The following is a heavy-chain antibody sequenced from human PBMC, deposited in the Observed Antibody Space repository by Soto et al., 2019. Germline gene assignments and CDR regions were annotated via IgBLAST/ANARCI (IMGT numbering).Heavy chain of an antibody. CDR2: MSHSGGT. J-gene: IGHJ3*02. Sequence: QVQLQQWGAGLLKPSETLSLTCAVYGGFVSSGSYYWSWIRQPPGKGLEWIGEMSHSGGTHFNPSLMNRVTISVDTSKNQFSLKMRSVTAADTALYYCARVERGTATTVVDAFDIWGPGTMVTVSS. V-gene: IGHV4-34*01. D-gene: IGHD1-1*01. CDR3: ARVERGTATTVVDAFDI. CDR1: GGFVSSGSYY.